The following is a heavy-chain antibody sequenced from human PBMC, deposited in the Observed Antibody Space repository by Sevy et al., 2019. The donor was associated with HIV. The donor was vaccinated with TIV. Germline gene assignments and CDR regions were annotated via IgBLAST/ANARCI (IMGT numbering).Heavy chain of an antibody. Sequence: SESLSLTCAVSGGSISSGGYSWSWIRQPPGKGLEWIGYIYHSGSTYYNPSLKSRVIISVDRSKNQFSLKLSSVTAADTAVYYCARERDVLYYFDYWGQGTLVIVSS. D-gene: IGHD6-6*01. CDR2: IYHSGST. CDR3: ARERDVLYYFDY. CDR1: GGSISSGGYS. J-gene: IGHJ4*02. V-gene: IGHV4-30-2*01.